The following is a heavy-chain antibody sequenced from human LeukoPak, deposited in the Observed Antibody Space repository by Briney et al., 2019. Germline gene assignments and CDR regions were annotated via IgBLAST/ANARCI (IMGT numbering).Heavy chain of an antibody. J-gene: IGHJ3*02. CDR1: GYTLTELS. CDR3: TAPTRGGAFDI. D-gene: IGHD3-10*01. V-gene: IGHV1-24*01. CDR2: FDPEDGET. Sequence: ASVTVSCKVSGYTLTELSIHWGRQAPAKGLEWMGGFDPEDGETIYAQKFQGRVTMTEDTSTDTAYMELSSLRSEDTAVYYCTAPTRGGAFDIWGQGTMVTVSS.